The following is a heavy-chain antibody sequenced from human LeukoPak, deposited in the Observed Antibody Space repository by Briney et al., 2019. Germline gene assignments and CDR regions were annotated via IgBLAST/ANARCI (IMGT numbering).Heavy chain of an antibody. J-gene: IGHJ6*02. CDR3: ARDSGGYYYYYGMDV. CDR2: ISYDGSNK. V-gene: IGHV3-30*04. D-gene: IGHD1-26*01. CDR1: GFTFSSYV. Sequence: GGSLRLSCAASGFTFSSYVMHWVRQAPGKGLEWVAVISYDGSNKYYADSVKGRFTLSRDNSRNTLYLQMNSLRAEDTAVYYCARDSGGYYYYYGMDVWGQGTTVTVSS.